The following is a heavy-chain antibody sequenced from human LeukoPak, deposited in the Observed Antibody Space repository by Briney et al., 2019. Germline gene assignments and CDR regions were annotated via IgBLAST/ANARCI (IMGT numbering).Heavy chain of an antibody. Sequence: WGSLRLSCAASGFTLSSYWMSWVRQAPGQGLAWVANIKQDGSEIYYVASVKGRFTISRDNAKNTLYLQMNSLRAEDTAVYYCARIAVAAFDYWGQGTLVTVSS. CDR2: IKQDGSEI. CDR3: ARIAVAAFDY. V-gene: IGHV3-7*03. D-gene: IGHD6-19*01. CDR1: GFTLSSYW. J-gene: IGHJ4*02.